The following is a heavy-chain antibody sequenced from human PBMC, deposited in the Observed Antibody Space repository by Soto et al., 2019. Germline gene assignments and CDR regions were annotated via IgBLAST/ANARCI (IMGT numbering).Heavy chain of an antibody. J-gene: IGHJ6*03. Sequence: SETLCLTCTVSGGSISSYYWSWIRQPPGKGLEWIGYIYYSGSTNYNPSLKSRVTISVDTSKNQFSLKLSSVTAADTAVYYCAILIRRPLTSMDGPGTGTTVTVSS. CDR3: AILIRRPLTSMDG. CDR2: IYYSGST. CDR1: GGSISSYY. V-gene: IGHV4-59*08. D-gene: IGHD2-21*02.